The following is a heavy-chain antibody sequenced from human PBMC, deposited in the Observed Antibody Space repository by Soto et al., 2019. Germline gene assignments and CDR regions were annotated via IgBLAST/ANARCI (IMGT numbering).Heavy chain of an antibody. V-gene: IGHV3-30-3*01. CDR2: ISYDGSNK. CDR1: GFTFSSYA. CDR3: ARESAAAADAVDANWFDP. D-gene: IGHD6-13*01. Sequence: QVQLVESGGGVVQPGRSLRLSCAASGFTFSSYAMHWVRQAPGKGLEWVAVISYDGSNKYYADSVKGRFTISRDNSKNTLYLQMNGLRAEDTAVYYCARESAAAADAVDANWFDPWGQGTLVTVSS. J-gene: IGHJ5*02.